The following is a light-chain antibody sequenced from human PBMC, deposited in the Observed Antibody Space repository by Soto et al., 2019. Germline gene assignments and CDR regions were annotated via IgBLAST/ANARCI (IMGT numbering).Light chain of an antibody. Sequence: DIQMTQSPSSLSASVGDRVTITCRASQDIRNDLGWYQQKPGKAPKRLIYAASSLQSGVPSRFSGSESGTDFPLTLSSRQPEDYATYSFLQHIDSPPTSAQGTKGKI. J-gene: IGKJ1*01. V-gene: IGKV1-17*01. CDR3: LQHIDSPPT. CDR2: AAS. CDR1: QDIRND.